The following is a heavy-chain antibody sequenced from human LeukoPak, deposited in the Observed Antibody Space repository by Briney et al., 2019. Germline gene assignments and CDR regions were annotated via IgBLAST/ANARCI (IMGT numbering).Heavy chain of an antibody. Sequence: SETLSLTCTVSGGSISSSSYYWGWIRQPPGKGLEWIGSIYYSGSTYYNPSLKSRVTISVDTSKNQFSLKLSSVTAADTAVYYCAGTRLGLLWFGESNFDYWGQGTLATVSS. CDR2: IYYSGST. CDR1: GGSISSSSYY. CDR3: AGTRLGLLWFGESNFDY. J-gene: IGHJ4*02. D-gene: IGHD3-10*01. V-gene: IGHV4-39*01.